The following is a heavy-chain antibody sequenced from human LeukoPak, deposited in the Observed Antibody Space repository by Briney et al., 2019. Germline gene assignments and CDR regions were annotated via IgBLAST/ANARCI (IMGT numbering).Heavy chain of an antibody. CDR3: AKHSSSWRRLLPNY. J-gene: IGHJ4*02. Sequence: PGGSLRLSCAASGFTFSSYGMHWVRQAPGKGLEWVAFIRYDGSNKYYADSVKGRFTIPRDNSKNTLYLQRHSLRAEDTAVYYCAKHSSSWRRLLPNYWGQGTLVTVPS. CDR2: IRYDGSNK. V-gene: IGHV3-30*02. D-gene: IGHD2/OR15-2a*01. CDR1: GFTFSSYG.